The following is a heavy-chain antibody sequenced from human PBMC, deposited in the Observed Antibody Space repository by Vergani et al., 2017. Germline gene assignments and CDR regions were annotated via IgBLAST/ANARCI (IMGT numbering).Heavy chain of an antibody. CDR2: ISGRGTSK. Sequence: QVQLVESGGGFVKPGWSLRLSCAASGFIFSDYYMTWIRQAPGRVLEWVSHISGRGTSKYYSDSVKGRFTISRDNAKKSQYLQRNSLRAEDTAIYYCARLEVLIPGGDDVLDIRVPGTVVT. CDR1: GFIFSDYY. J-gene: IGHJ3*02. D-gene: IGHD3-3*01. CDR3: ARLEVLIPGGDDVLDI. V-gene: IGHV3-11*01.